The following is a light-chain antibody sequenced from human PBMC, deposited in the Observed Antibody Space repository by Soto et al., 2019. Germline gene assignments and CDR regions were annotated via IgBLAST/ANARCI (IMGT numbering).Light chain of an antibody. Sequence: QLVLTQPASVSGAPGQRVTISCTGGSSNIGAGYDVHWYRQLPGTAPELLIYDNSNRPSGVPARFSGSNSGNTATLTISRVEAGDEADYYCQVWDSSSDHPVVFGGGTKLTVL. V-gene: IGLV1-40*01. CDR3: QVWDSSSDHPVV. J-gene: IGLJ2*01. CDR1: SSNIGAGYD. CDR2: DNS.